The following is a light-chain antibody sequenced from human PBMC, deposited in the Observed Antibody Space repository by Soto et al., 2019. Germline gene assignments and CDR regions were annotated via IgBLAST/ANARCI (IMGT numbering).Light chain of an antibody. CDR3: QQYGSSPPT. CDR1: QSVSSSY. CDR2: GAS. V-gene: IGKV3-20*01. J-gene: IGKJ4*01. Sequence: EIVLTQSPGTLSLSPGERATLSCRASQSVSSSYLAWYQQKPGQAPRLLIYGASSRATGIPDRFSGSGSGADFTLTISRLEPEDFAVYYCQQYGSSPPTFXGGTKV.